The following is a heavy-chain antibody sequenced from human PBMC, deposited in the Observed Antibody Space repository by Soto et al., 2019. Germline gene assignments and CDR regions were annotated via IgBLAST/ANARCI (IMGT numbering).Heavy chain of an antibody. V-gene: IGHV3-21*01. Sequence: QRLSCAASGFTFSSYSMNWVRQAPGKGLEWVSSISSSSSYIYYADSVKGRFTISRDNAKNSLYLQMNSLRAEDTAVYYCARDLPSYRSSVWGQGTTVTVSS. CDR1: GFTFSSYS. J-gene: IGHJ6*02. CDR2: ISSSSSYI. D-gene: IGHD3-10*01. CDR3: ARDLPSYRSSV.